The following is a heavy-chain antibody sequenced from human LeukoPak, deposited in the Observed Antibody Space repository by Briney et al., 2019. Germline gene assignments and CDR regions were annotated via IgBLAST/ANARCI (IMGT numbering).Heavy chain of an antibody. CDR2: INPNGGGT. CDR3: ARVPPLGAYYFDY. D-gene: IGHD3-10*01. V-gene: IGHV1-2*02. CDR1: GYTFTGYY. Sequence: ASVKVSCKASGYTFTGYYMHWVRQAPGQGLEWMGWINPNGGGTNYAQKFQGRVTMTRDTSISTAYMELSRLRSDDTAVYYCARVPPLGAYYFDYWGQGTLVTVSS. J-gene: IGHJ4*02.